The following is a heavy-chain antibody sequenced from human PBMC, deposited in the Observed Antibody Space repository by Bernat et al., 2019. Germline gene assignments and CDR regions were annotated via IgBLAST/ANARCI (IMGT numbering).Heavy chain of an antibody. Sequence: EVQLVESGGGLVQPGGSLRLSCAASGFTFSNYWMNWVRQAPGKGLEWVANMKQDGSLKQYVDSVEGRFTISRDNAKNSLYLQMNSLRVEDTAVYYCARDGGDCSGGSCYDALDVWGQGTMVTVSS. CDR2: MKQDGSLK. CDR1: GFTFSNYW. V-gene: IGHV3-7*03. CDR3: ARDGGDCSGGSCYDALDV. J-gene: IGHJ3*01. D-gene: IGHD2-15*01.